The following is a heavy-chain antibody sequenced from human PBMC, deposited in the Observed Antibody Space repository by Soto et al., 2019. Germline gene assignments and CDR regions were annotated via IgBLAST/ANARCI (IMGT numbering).Heavy chain of an antibody. CDR2: ISNDGSNK. V-gene: IGHV3-30*18. D-gene: IGHD1-7*01. Sequence: QVHLVESGGGVVQPGRSLRLSCAASGFSFSTYGMHWVRQAPGKGLEWVAFISNDGSNKYYADSVKGRFTISRDNSKNTLYMPMDSLRAEDTAVFYCAKGFGNSLAFDYWGHGTLVTVSS. J-gene: IGHJ4*01. CDR3: AKGFGNSLAFDY. CDR1: GFSFSTYG.